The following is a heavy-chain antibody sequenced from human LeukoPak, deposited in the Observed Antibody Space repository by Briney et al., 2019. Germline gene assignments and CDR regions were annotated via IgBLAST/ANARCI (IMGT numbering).Heavy chain of an antibody. Sequence: GASVKVSCKASGYTFTSYDINWVRQATGQGLEWIGWMNPNSGNTGYAQKFQGRVTMTRNTSISTAYMELSSLRSEDTAVYYCARDFAPHYYDSSGLDYWGQGTLVTVSS. J-gene: IGHJ4*02. CDR2: MNPNSGNT. CDR3: ARDFAPHYYDSSGLDY. D-gene: IGHD3-22*01. CDR1: GYTFTSYD. V-gene: IGHV1-8*01.